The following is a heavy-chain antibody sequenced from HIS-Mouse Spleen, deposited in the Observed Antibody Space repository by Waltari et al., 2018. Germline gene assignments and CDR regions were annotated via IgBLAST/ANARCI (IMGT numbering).Heavy chain of an antibody. V-gene: IGHV4-39*07. CDR1: GASISSSSYY. J-gene: IGHJ2*01. D-gene: IGHD6-13*01. CDR3: AREIPYSSSWYDWYFDL. CDR2: IYYSGST. Sequence: QLQLQESGPGLVKPSETLSLPCTVSGASISSSSYYWGWLRHPPGKGLEWIGSIYYSGSTYYNPSLKSRVTISVDTSKNQFSLKLSSVTAADTAVYYCAREIPYSSSWYDWYFDLWGRGTLVTVSS.